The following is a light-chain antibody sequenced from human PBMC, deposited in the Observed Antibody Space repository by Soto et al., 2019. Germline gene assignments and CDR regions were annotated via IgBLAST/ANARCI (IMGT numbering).Light chain of an antibody. CDR2: AAS. V-gene: IGKV3-20*01. CDR1: QSVSVNS. J-gene: IGKJ3*01. Sequence: EIVLTQSPGTLSLSPGERATLSCRASQSVSVNSLAWYQQKGGQAPRLLIYAASTRATGVPDRFSGTGSGTEFALTISRLETYDSAVYYCQQYGGSPFTFGPGTKVDIK. CDR3: QQYGGSPFT.